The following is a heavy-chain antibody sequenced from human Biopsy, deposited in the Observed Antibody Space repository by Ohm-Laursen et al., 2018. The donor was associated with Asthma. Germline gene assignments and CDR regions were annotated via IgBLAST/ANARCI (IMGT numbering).Heavy chain of an antibody. CDR1: GGTFNTYV. J-gene: IGHJ4*02. D-gene: IGHD2-2*01. CDR2: INSDIGTT. Sequence: SPVTVSCKSLGGTFNTYVIGWVRQAPGQGLEWMGGINSDIGTTTYPQKFQDRVTITADDSTSTVYMELSSLRSEDTAVYYCARKAGSCISRTCYSLDFWGQGTLVTVSS. V-gene: IGHV1-69*01. CDR3: ARKAGSCISRTCYSLDF.